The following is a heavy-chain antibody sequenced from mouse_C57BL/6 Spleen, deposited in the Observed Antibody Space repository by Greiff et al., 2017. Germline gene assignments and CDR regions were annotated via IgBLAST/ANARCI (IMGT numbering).Heavy chain of an antibody. J-gene: IGHJ4*01. CDR2: IDPETGGT. D-gene: IGHD2-2*01. CDR1: GYTFTDYE. V-gene: IGHV1-15*01. Sequence: VQLQQSGAELVRPGASVTLSCKASGYTFTDYEMHWVKQTPVHGLEWIGAIDPETGGTAYNQKFKGKAILTADKASSTAYMELRSLTSEDSAVYYCTKGVINAMDDWGQGTSVTVSA. CDR3: TKGVINAMDD.